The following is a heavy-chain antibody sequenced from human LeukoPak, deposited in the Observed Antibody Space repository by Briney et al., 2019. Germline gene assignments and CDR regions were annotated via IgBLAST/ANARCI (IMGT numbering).Heavy chain of an antibody. J-gene: IGHJ5*02. CDR3: AAVRGVGTFDP. D-gene: IGHD3-10*01. Sequence: SETLSLTGTVSGGSISHSYWNWIRQPAGKGLEWIGRIYSSGTTNYNPSLKSRVTISVDTSKNQFSLKLSSVTAADTAVYYCAAVRGVGTFDPWGQGTLVTVSS. CDR1: GGSISHSY. CDR2: IYSSGTT. V-gene: IGHV4-4*07.